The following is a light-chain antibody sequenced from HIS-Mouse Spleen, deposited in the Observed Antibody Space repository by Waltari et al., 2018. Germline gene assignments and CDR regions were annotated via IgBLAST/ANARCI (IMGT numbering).Light chain of an antibody. CDR3: QQRIRYT. V-gene: IGKV3-11*01. CDR2: DAS. CDR1: QSVSSY. Sequence: EIVLTQSPATLSLSPGERATLPCRASQSVSSYLAWYQQKPGQAPRLLIYDASNRATGIPARFSGSGSGTDFTLTISSLEPEDFAVYYCQQRIRYTFGQGTKLEIK. J-gene: IGKJ2*01.